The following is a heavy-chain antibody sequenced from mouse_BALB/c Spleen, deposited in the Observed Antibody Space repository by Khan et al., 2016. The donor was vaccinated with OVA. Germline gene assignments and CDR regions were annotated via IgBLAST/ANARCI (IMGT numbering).Heavy chain of an antibody. CDR2: ISNSGST. Sequence: EGQLQESGPGLVKPSQSLSLTCTVTGYSITSGYGWNWVRQFPGNKLEWMGFISNSGSTNYNPALKSRISITRDTSKNQFFLQLNSVTTEDTATYYCARTARIKYWGQGTTLTVSS. CDR1: GYSITSGYG. V-gene: IGHV3-2*02. CDR3: ARTARIKY. J-gene: IGHJ2*01. D-gene: IGHD1-2*01.